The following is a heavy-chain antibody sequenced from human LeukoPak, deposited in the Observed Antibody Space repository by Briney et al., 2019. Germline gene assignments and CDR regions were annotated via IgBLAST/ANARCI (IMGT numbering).Heavy chain of an antibody. CDR1: GGTFSSFT. CDR3: ARGSDVADYVPYTY. V-gene: IGHV1-69*13. J-gene: IGHJ4*02. Sequence: SVKVSCKVSGGTFSSFTISWVRQAPGQGLEWMGGIIPIFGSTNYAQKFQDRVTNTADDSTSTAYMELSSLTSDDTAVYYCARGSDVADYVPYTYWGQGTLVIVSS. CDR2: IIPIFGST. D-gene: IGHD4/OR15-4a*01.